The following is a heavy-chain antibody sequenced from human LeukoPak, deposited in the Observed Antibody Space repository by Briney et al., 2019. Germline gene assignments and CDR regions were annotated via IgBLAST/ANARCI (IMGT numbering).Heavy chain of an antibody. J-gene: IGHJ5*02. V-gene: IGHV3-9*01. CDR3: AKDAFASLTTMGNWFDP. CDR2: ISWNSGSI. Sequence: PGGSLRLSCAASGFTFDDYAMHWVRQAPGKGLEWVSGISWNSGSIGYADSVKGRFTISRDNAKNSLYLQMNSLRAEDTALYYCAKDAFASLTTMGNWFDPWGQGTLVTVSS. CDR1: GFTFDDYA. D-gene: IGHD4-23*01.